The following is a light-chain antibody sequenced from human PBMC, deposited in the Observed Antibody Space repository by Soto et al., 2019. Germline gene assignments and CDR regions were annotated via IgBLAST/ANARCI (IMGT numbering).Light chain of an antibody. CDR1: SSDVGSYNL. V-gene: IGLV2-23*02. J-gene: IGLJ1*01. Sequence: QSVLTQPASVSGSPGQSITISCTGTSSDVGSYNLVSWYQQHPGKAPKLMIYEVSKRPSGVSNRFSGSKSGNTASLTISGIQAEDEADYYCCSYAGSSTFYVFGTGTKLTVL. CDR3: CSYAGSSTFYV. CDR2: EVS.